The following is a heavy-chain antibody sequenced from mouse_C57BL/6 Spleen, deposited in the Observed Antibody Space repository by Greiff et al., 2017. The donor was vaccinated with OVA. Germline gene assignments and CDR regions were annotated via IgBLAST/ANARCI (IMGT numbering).Heavy chain of an antibody. V-gene: IGHV14-3*01. CDR2: IDPANGNT. CDR1: GFNIKNTY. Sequence: VQLQQSVAELVRPGASVKLSSTASGFNIKNTYMHWVKQRPEQGLEWIGRIDPANGNTKYAPKFQGKATITADTSSNTAYLQLSSLTSEDTAIYYCAFITTVVAYYFDYWGQGTTLTVSS. D-gene: IGHD1-1*01. J-gene: IGHJ2*01. CDR3: AFITTVVAYYFDY.